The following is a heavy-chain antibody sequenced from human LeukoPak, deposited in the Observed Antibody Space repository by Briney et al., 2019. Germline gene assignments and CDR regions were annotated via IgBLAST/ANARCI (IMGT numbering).Heavy chain of an antibody. V-gene: IGHV4-4*07. J-gene: IGHJ5*02. CDR3: ARDSGTTGEVKFDP. Sequence: SETLSLTCSVSGGSISSYYWSWIRQPAGKGLEWIGRIYSSGSTDYNPSLKSRVTMSVDTSKNKFSLKLSSVTAADTAVYYCARDSGTTGEVKFDPWGQGTLVTVSS. CDR2: IYSSGST. D-gene: IGHD3-10*01. CDR1: GGSISSYY.